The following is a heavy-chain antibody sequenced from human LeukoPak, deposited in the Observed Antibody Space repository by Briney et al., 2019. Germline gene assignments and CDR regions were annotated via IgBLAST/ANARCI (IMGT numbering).Heavy chain of an antibody. V-gene: IGHV1-58*02. CDR1: GFTFTSSA. CDR2: IVVGSGNT. Sequence: GTSVKVSCKATGFTFTSSAMQGVRQARGQRLEWIGWIVVGSGNTNYAQKFQERVTITRDMSTSTAYMELSSLRSEDTAVYYCAYGSGSLDYWGQGTLVTVSS. D-gene: IGHD3-10*01. CDR3: AYGSGSLDY. J-gene: IGHJ4*02.